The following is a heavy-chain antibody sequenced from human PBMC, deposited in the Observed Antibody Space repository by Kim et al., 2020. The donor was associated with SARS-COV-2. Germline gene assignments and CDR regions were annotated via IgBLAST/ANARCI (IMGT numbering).Heavy chain of an antibody. CDR1: GFTFSDYY. CDR2: ISSSGSTI. J-gene: IGHJ6*02. Sequence: GGSLRLSCAASGFTFSDYYMSWIRQAPGKGLEWVSYISSSGSTIYYADSVKGRFTISRDNAKNSLYLQMNSLRAEDTAVYYCARENSHITIFGVVTRIGMDVWSQGTTVTVSS. D-gene: IGHD3-3*01. CDR3: ARENSHITIFGVVTRIGMDV. V-gene: IGHV3-11*01.